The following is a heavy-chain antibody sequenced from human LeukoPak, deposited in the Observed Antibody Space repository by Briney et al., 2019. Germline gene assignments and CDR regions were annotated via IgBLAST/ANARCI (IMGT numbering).Heavy chain of an antibody. CDR3: APYSSAYYHDPFDI. CDR2: ITNRGGGT. Sequence: GGSLRPSCAASGLVFSSLDMGWVRQTPGKGLEWVSAITNRGGGTFYADSVKGRFTISRHNSKNRLFLQMNSLRAEDTAVYYCAPYSSAYYHDPFDIWGQGTMVTVSS. V-gene: IGHV3-23*01. D-gene: IGHD3-22*01. J-gene: IGHJ3*02. CDR1: GLVFSSLD.